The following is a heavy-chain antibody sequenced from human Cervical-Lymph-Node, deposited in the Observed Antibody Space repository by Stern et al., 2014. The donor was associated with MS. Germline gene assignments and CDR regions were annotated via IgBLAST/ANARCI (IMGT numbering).Heavy chain of an antibody. CDR2: ISYDGSNA. CDR1: GFSFSSYG. Sequence: VHLVESGGIVVQPGRSLRLSCVASGFSFSSYGMHWVRQAPGKGLEWVAFISYDGSNAYYADSVKGRFTISRDNSKNTLYLQLNSLRAEDTAVYFCAKDRGMIVVVTYSLDSWGQGTLVTVSS. V-gene: IGHV3-30*18. D-gene: IGHD3-22*01. J-gene: IGHJ4*02. CDR3: AKDRGMIVVVTYSLDS.